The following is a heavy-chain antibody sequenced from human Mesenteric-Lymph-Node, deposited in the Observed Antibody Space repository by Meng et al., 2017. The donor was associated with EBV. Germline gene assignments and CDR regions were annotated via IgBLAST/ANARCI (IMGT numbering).Heavy chain of an antibody. Sequence: QVQLVQSGSELRKPGASVKVSCKASGYTFTNYDINWVRQATGQGLEWMGWMNPNSGNTGSTQKFQGRVTMTRDTSMGTAYMELSSLRSEDTAVYYCARVNGDPDYWGQGTLVTVSS. J-gene: IGHJ4*02. V-gene: IGHV1-8*01. CDR3: ARVNGDPDY. D-gene: IGHD4-17*01. CDR2: MNPNSGNT. CDR1: GYTFTNYD.